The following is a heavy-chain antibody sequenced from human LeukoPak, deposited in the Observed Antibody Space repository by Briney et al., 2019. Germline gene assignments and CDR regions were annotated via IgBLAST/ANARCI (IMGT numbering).Heavy chain of an antibody. D-gene: IGHD3-9*01. CDR3: AHLVVTIDWRSYFDY. Sequence: SGPTLLNPTPTLTLTCTFSDFSLRTPGMGVGWIRQPPGKALEWLAFIYYNDDKRYSPSLRSRLTITRDTSKNQVVLAMTNMDPVDTATYYCAHLVVTIDWRSYFDYWGQGALVTVSS. J-gene: IGHJ4*02. CDR2: IYYNDDK. CDR1: DFSLRTPGMG. V-gene: IGHV2-5*01.